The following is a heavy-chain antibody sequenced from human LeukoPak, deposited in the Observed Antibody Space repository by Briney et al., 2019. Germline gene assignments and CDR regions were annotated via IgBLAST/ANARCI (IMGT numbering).Heavy chain of an antibody. Sequence: GGSLRLSCAASGFSFSTYSMNWVRQAPGKGLEWVAFINTDSSTIYYRDSVKGRFTVSRDNAENSLYMHMSTLRADDTAVYYCGRSDLDYWGQGTLVTVSS. CDR1: GFSFSTYS. CDR2: INTDSSTI. V-gene: IGHV3-48*04. CDR3: GRSDLDY. J-gene: IGHJ4*02.